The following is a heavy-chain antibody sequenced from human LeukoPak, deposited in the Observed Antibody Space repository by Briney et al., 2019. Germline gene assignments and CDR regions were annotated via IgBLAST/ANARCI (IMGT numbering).Heavy chain of an antibody. D-gene: IGHD5-12*01. CDR3: AKSSAYSGYEVDY. CDR1: GYIFTGYY. CDR2: INPNSGGT. J-gene: IGHJ4*02. V-gene: IGHV1-2*02. Sequence: ASVKVSCKASGYIFTGYYMHWVRQAPGQGLEWMGLINPNSGGTNYAQKFQGRVTMTRDTSISTAYMELSRLRSDDTGMYYCAKSSAYSGYEVDYWGQGSLVTVSS.